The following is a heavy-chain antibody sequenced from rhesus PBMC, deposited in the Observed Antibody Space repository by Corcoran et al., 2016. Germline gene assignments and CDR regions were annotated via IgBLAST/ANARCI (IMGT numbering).Heavy chain of an antibody. J-gene: IGHJ1*01. Sequence: QVQLQESGPGLVKPSETRSLTCAVSGGHVSSRNSWCWLRLPPGKWREGFGYISVSSGSTDYNPSLKSRVSISTDTSKNQLSLRLTSVTAADTAVYYCAREKSSWTPTEYFEFWGQGALVTVSS. CDR3: AREKSSWTPTEYFEF. CDR1: GGHVSSRNS. D-gene: IGHD1-1-1*01. V-gene: IGHV4-65*01. CDR2: ISVSSGST.